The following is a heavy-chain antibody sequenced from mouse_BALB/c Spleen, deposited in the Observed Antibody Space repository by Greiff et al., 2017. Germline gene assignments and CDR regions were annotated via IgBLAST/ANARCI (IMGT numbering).Heavy chain of an antibody. CDR3: ARISTMRGSYAMDY. CDR2: ISYSGST. J-gene: IGHJ4*01. Sequence: VQLQQSGPSLVKPSQTLSLTCSVTGDSITSGYWNWIRKFPGNKLEYMGYISYSGSTYYNPSLKSRISITRDTSKNQYYLQLNSVTTEDTATYYCARISTMRGSYAMDYWGQGTSVTVSS. CDR1: GDSITSGY. D-gene: IGHD2-4*01. V-gene: IGHV3-8*02.